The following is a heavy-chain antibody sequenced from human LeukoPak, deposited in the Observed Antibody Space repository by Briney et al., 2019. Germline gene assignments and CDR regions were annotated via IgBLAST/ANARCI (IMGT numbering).Heavy chain of an antibody. D-gene: IGHD2-8*01. CDR3: VRDIDPILGYCTSSSCPGPKQSTLPNNWFDP. CDR1: GGSFSSYY. V-gene: IGHV4-4*07. J-gene: IGHJ5*02. Sequence: SETLSLTCTVSGGSFSSYYWSWLRQPAGKGLEWIGRILTSGSTNYNPSLKSRVTMSVDTSKNQFSLKLSSVTAAYTAVYYCVRDIDPILGYCTSSSCPGPKQSTLPNNWFDPWGQGTLVTVSS. CDR2: ILTSGST.